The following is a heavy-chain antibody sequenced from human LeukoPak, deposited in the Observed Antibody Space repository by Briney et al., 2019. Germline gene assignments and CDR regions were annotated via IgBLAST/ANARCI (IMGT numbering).Heavy chain of an antibody. J-gene: IGHJ4*02. CDR1: GDSISSSTYY. D-gene: IGHD3-22*01. CDR3: ARLSDSDSSGYYWGFEY. V-gene: IGHV4-39*01. CDR2: IYYSGST. Sequence: PSETLSLTCTVSGDSISSSTYYWGWIRQPPRKGLEWIGSIYYSGSTYYNPSLKSRVTISADTSKNQFSLKLSSVTAADTAVYYCARLSDSDSSGYYWGFEYWGQGTLVTVSS.